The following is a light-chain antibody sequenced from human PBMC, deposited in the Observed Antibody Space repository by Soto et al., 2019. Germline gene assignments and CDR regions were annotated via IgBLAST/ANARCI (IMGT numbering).Light chain of an antibody. V-gene: IGKV3-15*01. CDR1: QSVSSN. CDR3: QQYNNWPPL. Sequence: EIVMTQSPATLSVSPGARATLSCRASQSVSSNLAWYQQKPGQAPRLLIYGASTRATGFPARFSGSGSGTEFTHTISSLQSEDFAVYYGQQYNNWPPLFGQGTKLEIK. J-gene: IGKJ2*01. CDR2: GAS.